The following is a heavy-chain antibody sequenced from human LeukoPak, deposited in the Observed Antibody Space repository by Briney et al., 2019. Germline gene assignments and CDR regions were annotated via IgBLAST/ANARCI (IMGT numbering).Heavy chain of an antibody. CDR2: IWYDGSNK. CDR3: ARYVGGGNSGGFDY. V-gene: IGHV3-33*01. Sequence: GGSLRLSCAASGFTFNSYDMHWIRQAPGKGLEWVALIWYDGSNKYYADSVKGRFTISRDNSKNTLCLQMNSLRAEDTAVYYCARYVGGGNSGGFDYWGQGTLVSVSS. J-gene: IGHJ4*02. CDR1: GFTFNSYD. D-gene: IGHD4-23*01.